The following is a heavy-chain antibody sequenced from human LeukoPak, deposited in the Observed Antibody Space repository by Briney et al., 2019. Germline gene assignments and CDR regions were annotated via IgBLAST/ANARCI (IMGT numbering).Heavy chain of an antibody. D-gene: IGHD1-26*01. V-gene: IGHV4-38-2*02. CDR1: GYSISSGYY. Sequence: SETLSLTCTVSGYSISSGYYWGWIRPPPGKGLEWIGSIYHSGSTYYNPSLKSRVTISVDTSKNQFSLKLSSVTAADTAVYYCARGPQWELLLRLDDFDIWGQGTMVTVSS. CDR2: IYHSGST. CDR3: ARGPQWELLLRLDDFDI. J-gene: IGHJ3*02.